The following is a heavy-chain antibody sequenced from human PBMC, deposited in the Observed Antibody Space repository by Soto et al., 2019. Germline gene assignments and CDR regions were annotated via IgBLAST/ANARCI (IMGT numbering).Heavy chain of an antibody. V-gene: IGHV3-23*01. D-gene: IGHD3-3*01. CDR1: GFTFSHYS. CDR2: ISGSGGTT. Sequence: LRLSCAASGFTFSHYSMSWVRQAPGKGLDWVSGISGSGGTTYYADSVKGRFTISRDNPKNTVLVQMNSLRPEDTAIYYCAKERNDFWSGTTGGFDHWGQGLLVTVSS. CDR3: AKERNDFWSGTTGGFDH. J-gene: IGHJ4*02.